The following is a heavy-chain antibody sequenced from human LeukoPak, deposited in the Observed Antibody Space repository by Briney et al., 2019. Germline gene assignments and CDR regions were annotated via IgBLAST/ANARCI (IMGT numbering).Heavy chain of an antibody. CDR1: GYTFTGYY. D-gene: IGHD2-2*01. Sequence: ASVKVSCKASGYTFTGYYMHWVRQAPGQGLEWMGWINPNSGGTNYAQKFQGGVTMTRDTSISTAYMELSRLRSDDTAVYYCARVVVPAASFDPWGQGTLVTVSS. J-gene: IGHJ5*02. V-gene: IGHV1-2*02. CDR2: INPNSGGT. CDR3: ARVVVPAASFDP.